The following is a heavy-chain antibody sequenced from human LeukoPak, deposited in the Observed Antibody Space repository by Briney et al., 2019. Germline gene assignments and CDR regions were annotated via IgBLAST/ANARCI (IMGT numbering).Heavy chain of an antibody. D-gene: IGHD3-10*01. CDR3: ARDGARVRGVIWGPGYFDY. CDR1: GGSISSSSYY. J-gene: IGHJ4*02. CDR2: IYYSGST. V-gene: IGHV4-39*02. Sequence: PSETLSLTCTVSGGSISSSSYYWGWIRQPPGKGLEWIGSIYYSGSTYYNPSLKSRVTISVDTSKNQFSLKLSSVTAADTAVYYCARDGARVRGVIWGPGYFDYWGQGTLVTVSS.